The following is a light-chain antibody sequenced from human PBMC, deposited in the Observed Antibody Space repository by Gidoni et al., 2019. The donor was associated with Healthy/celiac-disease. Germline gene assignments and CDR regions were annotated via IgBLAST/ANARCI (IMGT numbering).Light chain of an antibody. J-gene: IGKJ4*01. CDR3: QQYGSSGLT. V-gene: IGKV3-20*01. CDR1: QSVSSSY. Sequence: ESVLTQSPGTLSLSPGERATLSCRASQSVSSSYVAWYQQTPGTAPRLLIYGASSRATGIPDMFSGSSSGTDFTLTISRLDPEDFAVYYCQQYGSSGLTFGGGTKVEIK. CDR2: GAS.